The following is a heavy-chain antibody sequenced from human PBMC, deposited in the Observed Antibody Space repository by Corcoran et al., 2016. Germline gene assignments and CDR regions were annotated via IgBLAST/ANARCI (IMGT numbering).Heavy chain of an antibody. J-gene: IGHJ4*02. V-gene: IGHV1-18*01. CDR3: ARDHYYDSSGYYGI. Sequence: QVQLVQSGAEVKKPGASVKVSCKASGYTFTSYGISWVRQAPGQGLEWMGWISAYNGNTNYAQKLQGRVTMTTDTSTSIAYMELRRLRSDDTAVYYCARDHYYDSSGYYGIWGQGTLVTVSS. CDR1: GYTFTSYG. CDR2: ISAYNGNT. D-gene: IGHD3-22*01.